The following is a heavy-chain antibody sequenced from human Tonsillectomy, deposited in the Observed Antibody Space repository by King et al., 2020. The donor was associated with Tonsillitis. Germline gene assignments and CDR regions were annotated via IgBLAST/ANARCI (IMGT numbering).Heavy chain of an antibody. CDR2: ISGDGGST. CDR3: AKAGIYDILTFRKYYYYYMDV. V-gene: IGHV3-43*02. D-gene: IGHD3-9*01. J-gene: IGHJ6*03. Sequence: QLVQSGGGVVQPGGSLRLSCAASGFTFDDYAMHCVRQAPGKGLEWVSLISGDGGSTYYADSVKGRFTISRDNSKNSLYLQMNSLRTEDTALYYCAKAGIYDILTFRKYYYYYMDVWGKGTTVTVSS. CDR1: GFTFDDYA.